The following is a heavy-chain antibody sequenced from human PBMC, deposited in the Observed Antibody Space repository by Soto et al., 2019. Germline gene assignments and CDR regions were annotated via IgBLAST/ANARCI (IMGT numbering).Heavy chain of an antibody. CDR1: GFTFSSYW. V-gene: IGHV3-7*01. Sequence: LRLSCAASGFTFSSYWMSWVRQAPGKGLEWVANIKQDGSEKYYVDSVKGRFTISRDNAKNSLYLQMNSLRAEDTAVYYCARDPSIVLVPAATYYYYYYGMDVWGQGTTVTVSS. D-gene: IGHD2-2*01. CDR3: ARDPSIVLVPAATYYYYYYGMDV. CDR2: IKQDGSEK. J-gene: IGHJ6*02.